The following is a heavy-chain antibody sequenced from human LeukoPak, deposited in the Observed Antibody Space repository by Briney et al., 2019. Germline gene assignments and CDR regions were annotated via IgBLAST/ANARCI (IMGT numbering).Heavy chain of an antibody. J-gene: IGHJ4*02. CDR2: IYHSGGN. CDR3: AKVGSHDSSGYYFSD. V-gene: IGHV4-59*11. Sequence: SGTLSLTCSVSGGSISSHSWSWIRQPPGKALEWIGYIYHSGGNRYNPSLKSRVTISIDTSKNKLSLQLSSVSAADTAVYYCAKVGSHDSSGYYFSDWGQGTLVTVSS. D-gene: IGHD3-22*01. CDR1: GGSISSHS.